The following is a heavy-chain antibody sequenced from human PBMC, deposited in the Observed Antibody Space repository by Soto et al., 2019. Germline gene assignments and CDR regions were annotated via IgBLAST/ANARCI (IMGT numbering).Heavy chain of an antibody. CDR2: IYYSGST. J-gene: IGHJ3*02. CDR3: ARDSDHHIDAFDI. CDR1: GGSISSYY. Sequence: SETLSLTCTVSGGSISSYYWSWIRQPPGKGLEWIGYIYYSGSTNYNPSLKSRVTISVDTSKNQFSLKLSSVTAADTAVYYCARDSDHHIDAFDIWGQGTMVTVSS. V-gene: IGHV4-59*01.